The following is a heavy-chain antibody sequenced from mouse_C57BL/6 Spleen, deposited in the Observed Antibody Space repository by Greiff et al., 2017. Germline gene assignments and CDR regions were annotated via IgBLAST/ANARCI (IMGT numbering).Heavy chain of an antibody. CDR1: GFTFSNYW. CDR3: TDYYGSRFAY. J-gene: IGHJ3*01. Sequence: EVQGVESGGGLVQPGGSMKLSCVASGFTFSNYWMNWVRQSPEKGLEWVAQIRLKSDNYATHYAESVKGRFTISRDDSKSSVYLQMNNLRAEDTGIDYCTDYYGSRFAYWGQGTLVTVSA. V-gene: IGHV6-3*01. D-gene: IGHD1-1*01. CDR2: IRLKSDNYAT.